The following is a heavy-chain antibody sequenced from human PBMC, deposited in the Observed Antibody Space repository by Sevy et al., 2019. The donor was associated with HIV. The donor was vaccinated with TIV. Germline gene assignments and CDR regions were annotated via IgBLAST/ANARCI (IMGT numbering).Heavy chain of an antibody. V-gene: IGHV1-46*01. CDR3: ARDRDVSGNYLEYFYYAMDV. CDR1: GYTFSTYY. Sequence: ASVKVSCKTSGYTFSTYYIYWVRQAPGQGLEWIGIFDPTGGSRSYAQRFQGRLTMTGDTSTSTAYMELSSLPSEDTAVYYCARDRDVSGNYLEYFYYAMDVWGQGTTVTVSS. D-gene: IGHD1-26*01. J-gene: IGHJ6*02. CDR2: FDPTGGSR.